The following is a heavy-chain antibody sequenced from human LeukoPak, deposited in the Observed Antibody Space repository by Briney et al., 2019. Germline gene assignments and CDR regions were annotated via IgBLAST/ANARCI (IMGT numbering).Heavy chain of an antibody. CDR3: ARDWDPHDYRSSPFDY. V-gene: IGHV3-48*01. J-gene: IGHJ4*02. Sequence: GGSLRLSCVVSGFTFTSYSMNWVRQAPGKGLEWISYLSSSSNTIYYADSVKGRFTISRDTAKKSLYLQMNSLRAEDTAVYYCARDWDPHDYRSSPFDYWGQGVLVTVSS. CDR1: GFTFTSYS. CDR2: LSSSSNTI. D-gene: IGHD4-11*01.